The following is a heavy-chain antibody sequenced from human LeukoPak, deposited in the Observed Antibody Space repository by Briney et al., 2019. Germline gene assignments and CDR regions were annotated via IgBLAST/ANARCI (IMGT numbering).Heavy chain of an antibody. Sequence: GGSLRLSCAASGFTFSSYWMHWVRQAPGKGLVWVSRINSDGSSTSYADSVKGRFTISRDNAKNTLYLQMNSLRAEDTAVYYCARDGDSSGYYSAWYYFDYWGQGTLVTVSS. D-gene: IGHD3-22*01. J-gene: IGHJ4*02. CDR3: ARDGDSSGYYSAWYYFDY. V-gene: IGHV3-74*01. CDR2: INSDGSST. CDR1: GFTFSSYW.